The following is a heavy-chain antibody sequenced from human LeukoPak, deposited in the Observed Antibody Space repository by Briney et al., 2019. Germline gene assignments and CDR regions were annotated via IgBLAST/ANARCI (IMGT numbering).Heavy chain of an antibody. D-gene: IGHD1-26*01. CDR1: GYTFTSYD. CDR2: MNTNSVNT. V-gene: IGHV1-8*01. Sequence: ASVRVSCKASGYTFTSYDINWVRQAPGEGVEWMGWMNTNSVNTDFAQKFQGRVTMTRNTSISAAYMELSSLISEDTAVYYCARGKLAGSPRYGMDVWGQGTTVTVSS. CDR3: ARGKLAGSPRYGMDV. J-gene: IGHJ6*02.